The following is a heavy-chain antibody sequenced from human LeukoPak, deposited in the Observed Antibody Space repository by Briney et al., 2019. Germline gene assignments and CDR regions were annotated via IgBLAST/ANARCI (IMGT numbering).Heavy chain of an antibody. CDR3: ARDMSTWEVRYFDL. CDR2: INTNTGHP. D-gene: IGHD5/OR15-5a*01. CDR1: GYTFTSYA. Sequence: ASVKVSCKASGYTFTSYAMNWVRQAPGQGLEWMGWINTNTGHPTYAQGFTGRFVFSLDTSVSTAYLQISSLKAEDTAVYYCARDMSTWEVRYFDLWGRGTLVTVSS. V-gene: IGHV7-4-1*02. J-gene: IGHJ2*01.